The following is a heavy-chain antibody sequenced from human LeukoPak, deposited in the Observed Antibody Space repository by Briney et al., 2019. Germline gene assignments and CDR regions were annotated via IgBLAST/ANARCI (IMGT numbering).Heavy chain of an antibody. J-gene: IGHJ6*02. CDR3: ARGPAADKYYYYYYGMDV. CDR2: LYYSGST. CDR1: GASIRNSTYY. Sequence: ASETLSLTCTVSGASIRNSTYYWGWNRQPPGKGLEWIGSLYYSGSTYYSPSLENRVTISVDTSKNQFSLKLSSVTAADTAVYYCARGPAADKYYYYYYGMDVWGQGTTVTVSS. D-gene: IGHD2-2*01. V-gene: IGHV4-39*07.